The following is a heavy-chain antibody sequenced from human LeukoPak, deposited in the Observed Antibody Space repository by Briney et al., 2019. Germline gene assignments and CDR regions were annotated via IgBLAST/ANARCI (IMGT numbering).Heavy chain of an antibody. J-gene: IGHJ5*02. CDR3: ARDPVAGIAAAGTYSWFDP. V-gene: IGHV1-69*04. Sequence: SVKVSCKASGGTFSSYAISWVRQAPGQGLEWMGRIIPILGIANYAQKFQGRVTITADKSTSTAYMELSSLRSEDTAVYYCARDPVAGIAAAGTYSWFDPWGQGTLVTVSS. D-gene: IGHD6-13*01. CDR2: IIPILGIA. CDR1: GGTFSSYA.